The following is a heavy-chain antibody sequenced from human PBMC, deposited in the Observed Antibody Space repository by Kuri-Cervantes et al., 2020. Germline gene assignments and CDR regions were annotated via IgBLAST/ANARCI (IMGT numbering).Heavy chain of an antibody. V-gene: IGHV1-18*01. Sequence: ASVKVSCKASGYTFTSYAISWVRQAPGQGLEWMGWISAYNGNIDYAQKLQGRVTMTEDTSTDTAYMELSSLRSEDTAVYYCATVRPAPVVVVALDAFDIWGQGTMVTVSS. CDR3: ATVRPAPVVVVALDAFDI. D-gene: IGHD2-15*01. J-gene: IGHJ3*02. CDR2: ISAYNGNI. CDR1: GYTFTSYA.